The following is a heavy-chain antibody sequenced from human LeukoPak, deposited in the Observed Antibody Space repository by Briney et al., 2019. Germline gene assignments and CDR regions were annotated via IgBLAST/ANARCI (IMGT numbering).Heavy chain of an antibody. Sequence: TGGSLRLSCAASGFTFSSYAMSWVRQAPGKGLEWVSAISASGGNTYYADSVKGRFTISRDNYKNTLYLQMNSLRADDTAVYYCARDPNGNYVGAFDFQRWGQGTLVIVSS. J-gene: IGHJ1*01. V-gene: IGHV3-23*01. CDR2: ISASGGNT. D-gene: IGHD1-7*01. CDR3: ARDPNGNYVGAFDFQR. CDR1: GFTFSSYA.